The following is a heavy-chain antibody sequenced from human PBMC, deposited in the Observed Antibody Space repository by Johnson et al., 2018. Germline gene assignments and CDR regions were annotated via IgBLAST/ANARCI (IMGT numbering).Heavy chain of an antibody. CDR3: VEGIMEVGYCSGEDV. CDR1: GGSISRSTYY. D-gene: IGHD2-15*01. V-gene: IGHV4-39*07. CDR2: IYYSGST. J-gene: IGHJ6*04. Sequence: QVQLQESGPGLVKPSETLSLTCTVSGGSISRSTYYWGWIRQPPGKGLEWIGSIYYSGSTYYNPSLKSRVTISGETSKHQFSLKLSSVTAAATAVYYCVEGIMEVGYCSGEDVWGKGPTVTVSS.